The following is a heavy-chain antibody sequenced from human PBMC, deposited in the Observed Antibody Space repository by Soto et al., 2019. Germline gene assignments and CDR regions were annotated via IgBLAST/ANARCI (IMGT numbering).Heavy chain of an antibody. Sequence: QVNLVQSGAEVKKPGASVKASCKASGYNFNGYYIHWLRQAPGQGLERMGWMNPNTGGANNAQKFQGKVIMTTDTSISTAYMVLRSLASDDTAVYYCAKGISTIGSKLWLAQTKHQALDYWGQGTLVTVSS. J-gene: IGHJ4*02. V-gene: IGHV1-2*02. CDR3: AKGISTIGSKLWLAQTKHQALDY. CDR1: GYNFNGYY. D-gene: IGHD6-19*01. CDR2: MNPNTGGA.